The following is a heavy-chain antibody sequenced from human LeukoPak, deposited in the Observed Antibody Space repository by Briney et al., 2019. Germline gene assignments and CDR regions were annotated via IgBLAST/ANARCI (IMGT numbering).Heavy chain of an antibody. CDR2: INPNSGGT. J-gene: IGHJ5*02. D-gene: IGHD3-9*01. Sequence: ASVKVSCKASGYTFTGYYMHWVRQAPGQGLEWMGWINPNSGGTNYAQKFQGRVTMTRDTSISTAYMELSRLRSDDTAVYYCARDSLYYDILILPPGGGFDPWGQGTLVAVSS. CDR1: GYTFTGYY. V-gene: IGHV1-2*02. CDR3: ARDSLYYDILILPPGGGFDP.